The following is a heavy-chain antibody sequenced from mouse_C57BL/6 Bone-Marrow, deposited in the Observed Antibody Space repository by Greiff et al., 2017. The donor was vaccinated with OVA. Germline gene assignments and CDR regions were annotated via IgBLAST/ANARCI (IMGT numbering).Heavy chain of an antibody. CDR2: ISSGSSTI. Sequence: EVKLVESGGGLVKPGGSLKLSCAASGFTFSDYGMHWVRQAPEKGLEWVAYISSGSSTIYYADTVKGRFTISRDNAKNTLFLQMTSLRSEDTAMYYCASAQYSNYFDYWGQGTTLTVSS. J-gene: IGHJ2*01. CDR3: ASAQYSNYFDY. V-gene: IGHV5-17*01. CDR1: GFTFSDYG. D-gene: IGHD2-5*01.